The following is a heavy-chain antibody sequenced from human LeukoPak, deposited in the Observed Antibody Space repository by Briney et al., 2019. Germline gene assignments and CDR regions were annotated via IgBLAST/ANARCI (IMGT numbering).Heavy chain of an antibody. Sequence: SETLSLTCTVSGGSITTTGDSWGWIRQPPGKGLEWIGSIYYSGSTFYNPSLKSRVTISVDRSKNQFSLKLDSLTSADTALYYCARHGIGDSSRDYFDYWGQGTLVTVSS. D-gene: IGHD6-13*01. J-gene: IGHJ4*02. CDR2: IYYSGST. CDR1: GGSITTTGDS. V-gene: IGHV4-39*01. CDR3: ARHGIGDSSRDYFDY.